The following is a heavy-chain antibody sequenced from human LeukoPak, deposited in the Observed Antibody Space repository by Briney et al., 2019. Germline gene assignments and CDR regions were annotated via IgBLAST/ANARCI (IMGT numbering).Heavy chain of an antibody. CDR2: FDPEDGET. V-gene: IGHV1-24*01. J-gene: IGHJ5*02. CDR3: ATVIRSGTSGVWFDP. CDR1: GYTLTELS. Sequence: GASVKVSCKVSGYTLTELSMHWVRQAPGKGLEWMGGFDPEDGETIYAQKFQGRVTMTEDTSTDTAYMELRSLRSDDTAVYYCATVIRSGTSGVWFDPWGQGTLVTVSS. D-gene: IGHD2-2*01.